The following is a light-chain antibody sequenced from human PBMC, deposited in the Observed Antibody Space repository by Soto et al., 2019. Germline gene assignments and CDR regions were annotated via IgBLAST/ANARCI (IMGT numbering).Light chain of an antibody. CDR2: KAS. V-gene: IGKV1-5*03. CDR1: QSISSW. J-gene: IGKJ1*01. CDR3: QQYNTYSRT. Sequence: QMTQSAATPSTSVGDRVTITCRASQSISSWLAWYQQKPGKAPKLLIYKASSLESGVPSRFSGSGSGTEFTLTISSLQPDDFATYYCQQYNTYSRTFGQGTKV.